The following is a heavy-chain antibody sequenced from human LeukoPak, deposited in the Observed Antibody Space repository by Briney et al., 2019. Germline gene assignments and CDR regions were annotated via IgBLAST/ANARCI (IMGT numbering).Heavy chain of an antibody. CDR2: ISSGGDNK. D-gene: IGHD2-15*01. V-gene: IGHV3-48*03. CDR3: ARDGRAGVVGAFRLFDY. CDR1: GFTFSTYE. Sequence: GGSLRLSCAVSGFTFSTYEMNWFRQVPGKGLEWVSYISSGGDNKQYTSSVEGRFTISRDNAKNSLYLEMDSLGVEDTAIYYCARDGRAGVVGAFRLFDYWGHGTLVSVSS. J-gene: IGHJ4*01.